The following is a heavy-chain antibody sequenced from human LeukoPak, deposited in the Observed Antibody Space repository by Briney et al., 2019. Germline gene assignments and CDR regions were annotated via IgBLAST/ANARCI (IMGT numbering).Heavy chain of an antibody. CDR2: IKYDGSKK. V-gene: IGHV3-7*01. J-gene: IGHJ4*02. Sequence: PGGSLRLSCAASGFTFSNYWMTWVRQAPGKGLEWVANIKYDGSKKYYVDSVKGRFTISRDNAKNSLYLQMNSLRAEDTTVYYCARDPSTWSGYLDGWGEGTLVTASS. CDR1: GFTFSNYW. CDR3: ARDPSTWSGYLDG. D-gene: IGHD6-13*01.